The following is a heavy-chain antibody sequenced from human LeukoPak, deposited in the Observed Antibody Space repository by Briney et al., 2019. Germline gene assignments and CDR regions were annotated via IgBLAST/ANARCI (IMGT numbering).Heavy chain of an antibody. CDR3: AKDSGIMVRGVTYDY. D-gene: IGHD3-10*01. V-gene: IGHV3-23*01. Sequence: GGSLRLSCAAPGFSVSSNYMSWVRQAPGKGLEWVSAISGSGGSTYYADSVKGRFTISRDNSKNTLYLQMNSLRAEDTAVYYCAKDSGIMVRGVTYDYWGQGTLVTVSS. J-gene: IGHJ4*02. CDR1: GFSVSSNY. CDR2: ISGSGGST.